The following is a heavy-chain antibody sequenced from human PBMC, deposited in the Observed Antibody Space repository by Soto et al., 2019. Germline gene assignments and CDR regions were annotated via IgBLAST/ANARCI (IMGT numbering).Heavy chain of an antibody. Sequence: DVQLVESGGGLVKPGGSLRLSCAASGFTVGNNYMSWVRQAPTKGLEWLSVIFGDGRTYYADSVKGRFTVSRDSSENTLFLQINNLRAEDTAVYYCAGDPFQGFGSWGHGTLVTVSS. J-gene: IGHJ5*01. CDR1: GFTVGNNY. CDR3: AGDPFQGFGS. V-gene: IGHV3-66*01. CDR2: IFGDGRT.